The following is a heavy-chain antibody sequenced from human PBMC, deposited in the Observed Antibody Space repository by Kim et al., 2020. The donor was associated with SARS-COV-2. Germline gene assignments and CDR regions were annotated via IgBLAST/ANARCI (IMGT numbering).Heavy chain of an antibody. CDR1: GFIFRGFW. CDR3: ARDLCDYGNYSYDWFHP. CDR2: IKHDGSDV. D-gene: IGHD4-17*01. Sequence: GGSLRLSCASSGFIFRGFWMSWVRQAPGRGLEWVANIKHDGSDVYYVDSVKGRFTISRDNTKKSLYLQMSSLRVADTAVYYCARDLCDYGNYSYDWFHPWGQGTLVTVSS. J-gene: IGHJ5*02. V-gene: IGHV3-7*01.